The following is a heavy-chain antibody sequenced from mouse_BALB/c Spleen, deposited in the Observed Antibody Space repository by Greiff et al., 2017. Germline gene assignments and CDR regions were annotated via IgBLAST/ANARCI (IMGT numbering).Heavy chain of an antibody. CDR1: GYSFTSYY. J-gene: IGHJ4*01. V-gene: IGHV1S135*01. D-gene: IGHD4-1*02. CDR3: APTGRDAMDY. Sequence: EVQLQQSGPELMKPGASVKISCKASGYSFTSYYMHWVKQSHGKSLEWIGYIDPFNGGTSYNQKFKGKATLTVDKSSSTAYMHLSSLTSEDSAVYYCAPTGRDAMDYWGQGTSVTVSS. CDR2: IDPFNGGT.